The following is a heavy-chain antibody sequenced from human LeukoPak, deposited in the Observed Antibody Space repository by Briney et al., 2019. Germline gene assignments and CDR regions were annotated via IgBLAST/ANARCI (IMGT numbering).Heavy chain of an antibody. CDR2: IYSGGST. Sequence: QPGGSLRLSCAASGFTFSSYSMNWVRQAPGKGLEWVSVIYSGGSTYYADSVKGRFTISRDNSKNTLYLQMNSLRAEDTAVYYCARVSDSGSFDYWGQGTLVTVSS. V-gene: IGHV3-53*01. D-gene: IGHD1-26*01. CDR1: GFTFSSYS. CDR3: ARVSDSGSFDY. J-gene: IGHJ4*02.